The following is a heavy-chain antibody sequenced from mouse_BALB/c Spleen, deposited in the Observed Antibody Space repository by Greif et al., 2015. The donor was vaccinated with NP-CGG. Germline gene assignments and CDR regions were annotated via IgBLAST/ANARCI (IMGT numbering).Heavy chain of an antibody. J-gene: IGHJ2*01. CDR2: IDPANGNT. CDR3: ARIPPYGNYDY. V-gene: IGHV14-3*02. CDR1: GFNIKDTY. D-gene: IGHD2-1*01. Sequence: VQLQQSGAELVKPGASVKLSCTASGFNIKDTYMHWVKQRPEQGLEWIGRIDPANGNTKYDPKFQGKATITADTSSNTAYLQLSSLTSEDTAVYYCARIPPYGNYDYWGQGITLTVSS.